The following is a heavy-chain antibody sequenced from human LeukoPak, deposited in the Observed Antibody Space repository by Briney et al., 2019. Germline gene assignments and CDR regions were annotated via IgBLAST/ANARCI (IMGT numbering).Heavy chain of an antibody. D-gene: IGHD3-3*01. J-gene: IGHJ6*03. CDR2: MNPNSGNT. V-gene: IGHV1-8*03. Sequence: ASVKVSCKASGYTFTSYDINRVRQATGQGLEWMGWMNPNSGNTGYAQKFQGRVTITRNTSISTAYMELSSLRSEDTAVYYCARGAYYDFWSGYINYYYYYYMDVWGKGTTVTVSS. CDR3: ARGAYYDFWSGYINYYYYYYMDV. CDR1: GYTFTSYD.